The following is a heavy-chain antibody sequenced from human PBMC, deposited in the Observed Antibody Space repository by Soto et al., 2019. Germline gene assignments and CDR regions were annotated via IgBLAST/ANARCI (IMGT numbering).Heavy chain of an antibody. CDR1: GFDFSGSA. J-gene: IGHJ6*02. Sequence: EMQLVESGGGLVQPGGSLKLSCAASGFDFSGSAMHWVRQPSGKGLEWVGRIRSKANGYATAYGASVSGRLTISRDDSNNKTYIQLPGLKPDDYAVYDCCRRVEGRYYYYGFAVWGQGTAVIVSS. CDR3: CRRVEGRYYYYGFAV. V-gene: IGHV3-73*02. D-gene: IGHD2-21*01. CDR2: IRSKANGYAT.